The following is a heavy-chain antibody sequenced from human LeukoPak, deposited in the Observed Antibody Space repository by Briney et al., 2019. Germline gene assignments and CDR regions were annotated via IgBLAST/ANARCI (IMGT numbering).Heavy chain of an antibody. V-gene: IGHV1-2*04. D-gene: IGHD2-21*02. Sequence: ASVKVSCKASGYTFTGYYMHWVRPAPGQGLEWMGWINPNSGGTNYAQKFQGWVTMTRDTSISTAYMELSRLRSDDTAVYYCARFCRSDDCGDAFDIWGQGTMVTVSS. CDR1: GYTFTGYY. CDR3: ARFCRSDDCGDAFDI. CDR2: INPNSGGT. J-gene: IGHJ3*02.